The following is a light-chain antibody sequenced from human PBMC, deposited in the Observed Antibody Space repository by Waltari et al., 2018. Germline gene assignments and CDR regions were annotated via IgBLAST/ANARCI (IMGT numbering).Light chain of an antibody. CDR1: QSINSY. Sequence: DIQMTQSPSSLSASVGDRVTITCRASQSINSYLNWYQQKPGKAPNLLIYAASSLQSEVPSRFSGSGSGTDFTLTISSLQPEDFATYYCQQSYSTTWTFGPGTNVEIK. J-gene: IGKJ1*01. V-gene: IGKV1-39*01. CDR3: QQSYSTTWT. CDR2: AAS.